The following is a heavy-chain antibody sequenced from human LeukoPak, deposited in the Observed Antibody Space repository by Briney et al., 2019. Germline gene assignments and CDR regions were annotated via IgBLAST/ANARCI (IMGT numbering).Heavy chain of an antibody. Sequence: PSETLSLTCTVSGGSIRSYYWCWIRQPAGKGLEWIGRIYTSGTTNYNPSLKSRVTISVDKSKNQFSLKLSSVTAADTAVYYCAIFNSSIRLDVWGKGTTVTVSS. CDR2: IYTSGTT. J-gene: IGHJ6*04. V-gene: IGHV4-4*07. CDR3: AIFNSSIRLDV. D-gene: IGHD5-18*01. CDR1: GGSIRSYY.